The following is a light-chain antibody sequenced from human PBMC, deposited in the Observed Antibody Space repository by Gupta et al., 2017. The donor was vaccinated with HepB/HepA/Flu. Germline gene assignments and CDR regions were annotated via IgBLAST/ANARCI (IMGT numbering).Light chain of an antibody. Sequence: SYDLSQPPSVSVSPGQTVSISCSGDKLEDKYVSWYQQRLGQSPVLVIFKDIKRPSEIPERFSGSNSGNTATLTISGAQALDEADYFCQAWDGSAAVFGAGTKVTVL. CDR2: KDI. V-gene: IGLV3-1*01. CDR1: KLEDKY. CDR3: QAWDGSAAV. J-gene: IGLJ1*01.